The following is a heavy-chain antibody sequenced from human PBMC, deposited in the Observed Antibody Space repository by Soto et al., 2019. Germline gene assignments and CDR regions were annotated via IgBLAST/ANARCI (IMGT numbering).Heavy chain of an antibody. Sequence: QVQLQESGPGLVKPSQTLSLTCTVSGGSISSGGYYWTWIRQHPGKGLEWIGYIYYSGDTYYNPSLQSRVASSVDTSKNQFSPKLSSVTAADTAVYDRARISYGLYYFDSWGQGTLVTVSS. CDR1: GGSISSGGYY. D-gene: IGHD5-18*01. CDR2: IYYSGDT. V-gene: IGHV4-31*03. J-gene: IGHJ4*02. CDR3: ARISYGLYYFDS.